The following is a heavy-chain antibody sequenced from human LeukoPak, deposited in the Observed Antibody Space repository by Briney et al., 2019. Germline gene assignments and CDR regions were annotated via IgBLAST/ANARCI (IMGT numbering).Heavy chain of an antibody. D-gene: IGHD4-23*01. V-gene: IGHV4-4*07. CDR3: VGDYGGNLCHY. CDR1: GGSISGYY. J-gene: IGHJ4*02. CDR2: IYTSGST. Sequence: SETLSLTCTVSGGSISGYYWSWIRQPAGKGLEWIGRIYTSGSTNYNPSLMSRVTMSVDTSKNQFSLKVSSVTAADTAVYYCVGDYGGNLCHYWGQGTLVTVSS.